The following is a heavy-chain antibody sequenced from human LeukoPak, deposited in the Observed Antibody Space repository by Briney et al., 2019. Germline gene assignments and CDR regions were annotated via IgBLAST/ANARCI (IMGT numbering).Heavy chain of an antibody. J-gene: IGHJ4*02. CDR3: AKGAEWWFGDYEAIDY. CDR1: GFTFSSYG. D-gene: IGHD3-10*01. V-gene: IGHV3-30*18. CDR2: ISYDGSNK. Sequence: GGSLRLSCAASGFTFSSYGMHWVRQAPGKGLEWVAVISYDGSNKYYADSVKGRFTISRDNSKNTLYLQMNSLRAEDTAVYYCAKGAEWWFGDYEAIDYWGQGTLVTVSS.